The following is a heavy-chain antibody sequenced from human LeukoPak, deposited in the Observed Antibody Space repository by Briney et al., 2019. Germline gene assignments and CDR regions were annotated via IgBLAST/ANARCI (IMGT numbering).Heavy chain of an antibody. D-gene: IGHD3-10*01. CDR3: ARDFSYQYGSGSYGMDV. V-gene: IGHV3-21*01. J-gene: IGHJ6*02. Sequence: PGGSLRLSCAASGFTFSSYSMNWVRQAPGKGLEWVSSISSSSSYIYYADSVKGRFTISRDNAKNSLYLQMNSLRAEDTAVYYCARDFSYQYGSGSYGMDVWGQGTTVTVSS. CDR2: ISSSSSYI. CDR1: GFTFSSYS.